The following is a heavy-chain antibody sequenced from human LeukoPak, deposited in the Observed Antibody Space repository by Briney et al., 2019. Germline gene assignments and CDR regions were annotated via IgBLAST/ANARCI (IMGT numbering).Heavy chain of an antibody. CDR1: GYSISSGYY. J-gene: IGHJ4*02. Sequence: SETLSLTCTVSGYSISSGYYWGWIRQPPGKGLEWIGSIYHSGSTHYNPSLKSRVTISVDTSKNQFSLKLSSVTAADTAVYYCARGGSRWLLGYWGQGTLVTVSS. V-gene: IGHV4-38-2*02. D-gene: IGHD6-19*01. CDR2: IYHSGST. CDR3: ARGGSRWLLGY.